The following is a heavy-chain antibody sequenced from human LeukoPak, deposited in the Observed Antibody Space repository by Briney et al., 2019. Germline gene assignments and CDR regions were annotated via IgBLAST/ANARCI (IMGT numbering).Heavy chain of an antibody. CDR2: IYTSGST. J-gene: IGHJ5*02. Sequence: NPSETLSLTCAVSGGSISSYYWSWIRQPAGKGLEWIGRIYTSGSTNYNPSLKSRVTMSVDTSKNQFSLKLSSVTAADTAVYYCARDGSGSYRNWFDPWGQGTLVTVSS. CDR1: GGSISSYY. V-gene: IGHV4-4*07. D-gene: IGHD1-26*01. CDR3: ARDGSGSYRNWFDP.